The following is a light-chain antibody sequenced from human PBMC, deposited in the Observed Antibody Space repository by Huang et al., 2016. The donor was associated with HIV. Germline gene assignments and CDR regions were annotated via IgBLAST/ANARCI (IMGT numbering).Light chain of an antibody. CDR2: GAS. CDR3: QQYDSSPWT. V-gene: IGKV3-20*01. CDR1: QSVSSSY. J-gene: IGKJ1*01. Sequence: EIVLTQSPGTLSLSPGERATLSCRASQSVSSSYLAWYQQKPGQAPRRLFYGASSRATGIPDRFSGSGYGTDFTLTISRLEPEDFAVYYCQQYDSSPWTFGQGTKVEIK.